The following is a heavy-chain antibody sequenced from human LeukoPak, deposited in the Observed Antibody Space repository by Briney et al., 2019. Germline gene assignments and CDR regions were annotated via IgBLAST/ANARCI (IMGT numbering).Heavy chain of an antibody. D-gene: IGHD2-15*01. Sequence: PSETLSLTCAVYGGSFSGYYWSWIRQPPGKGLEWIGEINHSGSTNYDPSLKSRVTISVDTSKNQFSLKLSSATAADTAVYYCARNYRYCSGGSCYMDYYYYMDVWGKGTTVTVSS. CDR1: GGSFSGYY. V-gene: IGHV4-34*01. CDR3: ARNYRYCSGGSCYMDYYYYMDV. J-gene: IGHJ6*03. CDR2: INHSGST.